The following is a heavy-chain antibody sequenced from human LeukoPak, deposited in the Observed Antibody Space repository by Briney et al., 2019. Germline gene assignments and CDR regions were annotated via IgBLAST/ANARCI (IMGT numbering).Heavy chain of an antibody. CDR1: GGSISSYY. CDR2: IYTSGST. D-gene: IGHD1-26*01. J-gene: IGHJ5*02. CDR3: ARVSPAPTPALGWFDP. V-gene: IGHV4-4*07. Sequence: PSETLSLTCTVSGGSISSYYWSWIRQPAGKGLEWIGRIYTSGSTNYNPSLKSRVTMSVDTSENQFSLKLSSVTAADTAVYYCARVSPAPTPALGWFDPWGQGTLVTVSS.